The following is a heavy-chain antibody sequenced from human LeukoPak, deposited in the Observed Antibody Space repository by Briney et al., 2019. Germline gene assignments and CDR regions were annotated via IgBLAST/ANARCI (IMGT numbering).Heavy chain of an antibody. Sequence: TGGSLRLSCVASGFTYSSYAMGWVRQAPGKGLEWVSAISGSGDNTFYADSVKGRFTLSRDNSKNTLYLQMNSLRAEDTAIYYCAKDPVIGSIAVAEHWGQGTLVTVSS. CDR3: AKDPVIGSIAVAEH. D-gene: IGHD6-19*01. V-gene: IGHV3-23*01. J-gene: IGHJ1*01. CDR2: ISGSGDNT. CDR1: GFTYSSYA.